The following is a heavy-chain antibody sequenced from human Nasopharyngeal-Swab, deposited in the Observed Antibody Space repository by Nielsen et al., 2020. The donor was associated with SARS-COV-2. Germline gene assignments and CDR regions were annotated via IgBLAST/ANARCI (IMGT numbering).Heavy chain of an antibody. J-gene: IGHJ4*02. CDR2: INHSGST. CDR1: GGSFSGYY. CDR3: ASGEGMATDY. Sequence: SETLSLTCAVYGGSFSGYYWSWIRQPPGKGLEWIGEINHSGSTNYNPSLKSRVTISVDTSKNQFSLKLSSVTAADTAVYYCASGEGMATDYWGQGTLVTVSS. D-gene: IGHD5-24*01. V-gene: IGHV4-34*01.